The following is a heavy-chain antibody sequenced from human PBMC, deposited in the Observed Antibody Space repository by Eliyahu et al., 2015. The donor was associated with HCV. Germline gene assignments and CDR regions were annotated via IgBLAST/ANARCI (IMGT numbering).Heavy chain of an antibody. D-gene: IGHD3-22*01. CDR1: GFTXXSXY. CDR3: ARDRITMMEYYYYGMDV. J-gene: IGHJ6*02. Sequence: EVQLVESGGGLVQPGGSLRLSCAASGFTXXSXYMSWVRQAPGKGLEWVSVIYSGGSTYYADSVKGRFTISRDNSKNTLYLQMNSLRAEDTAVYYCARDRITMMEYYYYGMDVWGQGTTVTVSS. V-gene: IGHV3-66*01. CDR2: IYSGGST.